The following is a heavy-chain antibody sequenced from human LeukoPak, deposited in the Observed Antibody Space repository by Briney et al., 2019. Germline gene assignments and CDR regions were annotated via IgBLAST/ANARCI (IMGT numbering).Heavy chain of an antibody. V-gene: IGHV3-53*01. CDR2: IYSGGST. CDR3: AITYSSSWYSGAFDI. CDR1: GFTVSSNY. Sequence: SGGSLRLSCAASGFTVSSNYMSWVRQAPGKGLEWVSVIYSGGSTYYADSVKGRFTISRDNSKNTLYLQMNSLRAEDTAVYYCAITYSSSWYSGAFDIWGQGTMVTVSS. J-gene: IGHJ3*02. D-gene: IGHD6-13*01.